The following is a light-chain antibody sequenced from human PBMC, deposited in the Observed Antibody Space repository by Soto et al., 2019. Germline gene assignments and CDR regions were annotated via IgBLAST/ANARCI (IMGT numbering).Light chain of an antibody. Sequence: QSVLTQPPSLSGAPGQNIIISCTGGGSNIGAGFDVHWYQQLPGTAPKLLIYGNTNRPSGVPDRFSGSKSGTSASLVITGLQAEHEADYYCQSYDTGLSGPVVFGGGTKLTVL. CDR1: GSNIGAGFD. J-gene: IGLJ2*01. V-gene: IGLV1-40*01. CDR2: GNT. CDR3: QSYDTGLSGPVV.